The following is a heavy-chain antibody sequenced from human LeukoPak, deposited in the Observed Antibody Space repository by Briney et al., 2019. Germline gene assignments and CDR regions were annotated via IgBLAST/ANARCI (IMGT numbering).Heavy chain of an antibody. J-gene: IGHJ4*02. CDR1: GFTVSSNY. CDR2: IYSGGST. V-gene: IGHV3-66*01. Sequence: PGGSLRLSCAASGFTVSSNYMSWVRQAPGKGLEWVSVIYSGGSTYYADSVKGRFTISRDNSKNTLYLQMNSLRAEDTAVYYCARDPFHYYDSSGYTDYWGQGTLVTVSS. CDR3: ARDPFHYYDSSGYTDY. D-gene: IGHD3-22*01.